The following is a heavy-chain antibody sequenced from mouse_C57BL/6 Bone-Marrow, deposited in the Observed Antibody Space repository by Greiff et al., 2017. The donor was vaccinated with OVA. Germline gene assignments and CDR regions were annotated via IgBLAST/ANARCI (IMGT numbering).Heavy chain of an antibody. Sequence: EVNLVESEGGLVQPGRSMKLSCTASGFTFSDYYMAWVRQVPEKGLEWVANINYDGSSTYYLDSLKSRFIISRDNAKNILYLQMSSLKSEDTATYYCARDYDRAMDYWGQGTSVTVSS. V-gene: IGHV5-16*01. J-gene: IGHJ4*01. CDR2: INYDGSST. CDR1: GFTFSDYY. CDR3: ARDYDRAMDY. D-gene: IGHD1-1*01.